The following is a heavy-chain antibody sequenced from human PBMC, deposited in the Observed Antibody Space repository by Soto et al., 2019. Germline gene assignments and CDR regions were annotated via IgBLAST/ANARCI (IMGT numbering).Heavy chain of an antibody. CDR3: ARDYYDYIWGSFPNDAFDI. V-gene: IGHV3-33*01. J-gene: IGHJ3*02. CDR2: IWYDGSNK. D-gene: IGHD3-16*01. Sequence: PGGSLRLSCAASGFTFSTYGMHWVRQAPGKGLEWVALIWYDGSNKYYADSVKGRFTISRDNSKNTLYLQMSSLRAEDTAVYYCARDYYDYIWGSFPNDAFDIWGQGTMVTVSS. CDR1: GFTFSTYG.